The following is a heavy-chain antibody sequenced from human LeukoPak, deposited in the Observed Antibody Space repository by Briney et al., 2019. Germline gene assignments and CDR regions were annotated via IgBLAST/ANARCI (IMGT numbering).Heavy chain of an antibody. CDR2: IYYSGST. CDR1: GGSISSYY. Sequence: SETLSLTCTVSGGSISSYYWSWIRQPPGKGLEWIGYIYYSGSTNYNPSLKSRVTISVDTSKNQFSLKLSSVTAADMAVYYCARVGTYCSSTSCSNRNDYWGQGTLVTVSS. V-gene: IGHV4-59*12. J-gene: IGHJ4*02. D-gene: IGHD2-2*01. CDR3: ARVGTYCSSTSCSNRNDY.